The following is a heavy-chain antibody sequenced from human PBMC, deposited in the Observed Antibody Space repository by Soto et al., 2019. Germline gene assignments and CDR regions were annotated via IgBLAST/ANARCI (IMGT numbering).Heavy chain of an antibody. CDR1: GGSISSYY. J-gene: IGHJ4*02. V-gene: IGHV4-59*08. Sequence: PSETLSLTRTVSGGSISSYYWSWIRQPPGKGLEWIGYIYYSGSTNYNPSLKSRVTISVDTSKNQFSLKLSSVTAADTAVYYCARRAIYGDYADYWGQGTLVTAPQ. CDR2: IYYSGST. D-gene: IGHD4-17*01. CDR3: ARRAIYGDYADY.